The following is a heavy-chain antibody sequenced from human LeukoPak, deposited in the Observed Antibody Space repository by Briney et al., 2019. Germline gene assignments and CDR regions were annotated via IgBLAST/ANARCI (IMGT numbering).Heavy chain of an antibody. Sequence: GGSLRLSCAASGFTFSGYAMNWVRQAPGKGLEWVSHIYISSSSNIISYADSLKGRFTISRDNAQNSLYLQMNGLRDEDTAVYYCVRERAYSFDYWGQGILVTVSS. D-gene: IGHD2-21*01. CDR3: VRERAYSFDY. V-gene: IGHV3-48*02. CDR1: GFTFSGYA. CDR2: ISSSSNII. J-gene: IGHJ4*02.